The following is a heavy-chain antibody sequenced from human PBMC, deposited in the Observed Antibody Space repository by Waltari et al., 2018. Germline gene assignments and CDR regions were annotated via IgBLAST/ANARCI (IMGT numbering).Heavy chain of an antibody. CDR2: ISIGSYI. J-gene: IGHJ4*02. D-gene: IGHD6-13*01. CDR3: ASGVAAAGNVNY. Sequence: EVQLVESGGGLVKTGGSLSLSCAASGFTFSRDTLNWVRQGTGKGVEWVSSISIGSYIYYADSVKGRFTISRDNAKNSLYLQMNSLRAEVTAVYYCASGVAAAGNVNYWGQGTLVTVAS. V-gene: IGHV3-21*01. CDR1: GFTFSRDT.